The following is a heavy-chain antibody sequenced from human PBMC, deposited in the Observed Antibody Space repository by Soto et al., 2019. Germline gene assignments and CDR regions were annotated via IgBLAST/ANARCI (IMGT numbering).Heavy chain of an antibody. CDR1: GGSISGGGFS. Sequence: TLSLTCAVSGGSISGGGFSWSWLRQPPGKGLEWIGFIYESGTTYYNPSLRSRVSIVVERSQNQFSLKMNSVTAADTAVYFCARGDSNSHSADWFDPWGHGTLVTVSS. J-gene: IGHJ5*02. CDR3: ARGDSNSHSADWFDP. V-gene: IGHV4-30-2*01. CDR2: IYESGTT. D-gene: IGHD4-4*01.